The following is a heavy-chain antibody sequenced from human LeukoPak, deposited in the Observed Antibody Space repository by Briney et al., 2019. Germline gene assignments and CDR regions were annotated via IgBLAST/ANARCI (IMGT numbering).Heavy chain of an antibody. Sequence: GGSLRLSCAASGFTFSSYTMNWVRQAPGKGLEWVSSITSSSSYIYYADSVKGRFTISRDNAKNSLYLQMNSLRAEDTAVYYCARLEYSSSVGQDYWGQGTLVTVSS. D-gene: IGHD6-13*01. V-gene: IGHV3-21*01. J-gene: IGHJ4*02. CDR2: ITSSSSYI. CDR1: GFTFSSYT. CDR3: ARLEYSSSVGQDY.